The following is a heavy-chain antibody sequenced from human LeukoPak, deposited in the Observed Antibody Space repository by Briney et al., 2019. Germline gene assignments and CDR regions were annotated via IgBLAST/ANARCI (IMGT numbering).Heavy chain of an antibody. CDR1: GESFSGFY. CDR3: ARGGYYFDY. V-gene: IGHV4-34*01. J-gene: IGHJ4*02. Sequence: PSETLSLTCAVYGESFSGFYWTWIRQPPGKGLEWIGEINHSGSTNYNPSLKSRFTISVDTSKNQFSLKLSSVTAADTAVYYCARGGYYFDYWGQGTLVTVSS. CDR2: INHSGST.